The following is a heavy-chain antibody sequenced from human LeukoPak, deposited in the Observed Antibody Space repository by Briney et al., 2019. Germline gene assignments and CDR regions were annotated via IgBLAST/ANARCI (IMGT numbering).Heavy chain of an antibody. CDR3: AKDSLWGSYRYTYFDY. V-gene: IGHV3-30*18. J-gene: IGHJ4*02. CDR2: MSYDGNIK. CDR1: GFTFSTYA. Sequence: PEKSLRLSCAASGFTFSTYAMHWVRQAPGKGLEWLTVMSYDGNIKYYADSVKGRFTISRDNSENTLYLQTNSLRAEDTAVYFCAKDSLWGSYRYTYFDYWGQGTLVTVSS. D-gene: IGHD3-16*02.